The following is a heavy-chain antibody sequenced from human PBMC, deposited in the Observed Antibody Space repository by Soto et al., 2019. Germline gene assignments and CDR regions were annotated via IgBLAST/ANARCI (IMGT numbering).Heavy chain of an antibody. CDR1: GGSISSYY. J-gene: IGHJ5*02. Sequence: SGTLSLTCTVSGGSISSYYWSWIRQPPGKGLEWIGYIYYSGSTNYNLALKRRVTKSVDTSKNQFSLKLSSVTAADTAVYYSARERSSDYSSWFDPWGQGTLVTVSS. V-gene: IGHV4-59*01. CDR3: ARERSSDYSSWFDP. CDR2: IYYSGST. D-gene: IGHD6-13*01.